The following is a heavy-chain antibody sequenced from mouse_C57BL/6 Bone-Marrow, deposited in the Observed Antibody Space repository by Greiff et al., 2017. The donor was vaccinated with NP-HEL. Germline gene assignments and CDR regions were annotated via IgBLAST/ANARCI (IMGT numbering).Heavy chain of an antibody. V-gene: IGHV5-4*01. J-gene: IGHJ3*01. CDR2: ISDGGSYT. Sequence: EVQAVESGGGLVKPGGSLKLSCAASGFTFSSYAMSWVRQTPEKRLEWVATISDGGSYTYYPDNVKGRFTISRDNAKNNLYLQMSHLKSEDTAMYYCARDLDWFAYWGQGTLVTVSA. CDR1: GFTFSSYA. CDR3: ARDLDWFAY.